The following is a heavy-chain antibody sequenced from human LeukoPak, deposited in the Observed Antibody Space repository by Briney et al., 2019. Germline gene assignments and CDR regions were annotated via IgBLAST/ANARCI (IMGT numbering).Heavy chain of an antibody. V-gene: IGHV3-23*01. D-gene: IGHD6-6*01. CDR1: GFTFSSYA. CDR2: ISGSGGIS. Sequence: GGSLRLSCAASGFTFSSYAMSWVRQAPGKGLDWVSGISGSGGISDYAESVKGRYTISRDNSDNTLYLEMNSLRPEDTALYYCVKLNERLVRSPGDYSGQGTLVTVSS. CDR3: VKLNERLVRSPGDY. J-gene: IGHJ4*02.